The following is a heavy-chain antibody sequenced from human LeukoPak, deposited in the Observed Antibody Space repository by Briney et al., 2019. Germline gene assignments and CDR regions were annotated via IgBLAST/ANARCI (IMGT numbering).Heavy chain of an antibody. CDR3: ARLIGGSWRFDY. CDR2: NYYSGST. CDR1: GGFISSYY. D-gene: IGHD2-15*01. Sequence: SETLSLTCTVSGGFISSYYWSWIRQPPGKALEWSGYNYYSGSTNYHPSLKSRVTISVDTSKNQFSLKLSSVTAADTAVYYCARLIGGSWRFDYWGQGTLVTVSS. V-gene: IGHV4-59*08. J-gene: IGHJ4*02.